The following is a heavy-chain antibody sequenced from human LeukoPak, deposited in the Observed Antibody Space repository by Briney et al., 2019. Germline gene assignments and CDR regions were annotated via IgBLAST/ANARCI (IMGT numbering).Heavy chain of an antibody. CDR1: GYTFTGYY. CDR3: ARDEREYYDSSGYLVSLNY. Sequence: ASVTVSCKASGYTFTGYYMHWVRQAPGQGLEWMGWINPNSGGTNYAQKFQGRVTMTRDTSISTAYMELSRLRSDDTAVYYCARDEREYYDSSGYLVSLNYWGQGTLVTVSS. D-gene: IGHD3-22*01. V-gene: IGHV1-2*02. CDR2: INPNSGGT. J-gene: IGHJ4*02.